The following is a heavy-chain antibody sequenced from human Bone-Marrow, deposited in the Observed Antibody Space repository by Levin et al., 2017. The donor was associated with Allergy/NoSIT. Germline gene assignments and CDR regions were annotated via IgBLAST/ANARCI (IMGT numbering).Heavy chain of an antibody. D-gene: IGHD3-10*01. CDR1: GGTFSSYA. J-gene: IGHJ6*02. CDR2: IIPIFGTA. Sequence: KISCKASGGTFSSYAISWVRQAPGQGLEWMGGIIPIFGTANYAQKFQGRVTITADKSTSTAYMELSSLRSEDTAVYYCARSQGITMVRGGYYYYGMDVWGQGTTVTVSS. V-gene: IGHV1-69*06. CDR3: ARSQGITMVRGGYYYYGMDV.